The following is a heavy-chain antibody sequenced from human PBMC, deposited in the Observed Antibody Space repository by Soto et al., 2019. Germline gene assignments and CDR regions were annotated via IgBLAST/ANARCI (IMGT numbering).Heavy chain of an antibody. V-gene: IGHV3-30-3*02. D-gene: IGHD3-3*01. J-gene: IGHJ4*02. CDR2: ISYDGSIK. Sequence: QVQLVESGGGEVQPGRSLRLSCAASGFTFSSYAMHWVRQAPGKGLEWVAVISYDGSIKYYADSVKGRFTISRDNSKYTLYLQMNSLRAEDTAVYYCASPLLRFLQWLPIDYWGQGTLVTVSS. CDR1: GFTFSSYA. CDR3: ASPLLRFLQWLPIDY.